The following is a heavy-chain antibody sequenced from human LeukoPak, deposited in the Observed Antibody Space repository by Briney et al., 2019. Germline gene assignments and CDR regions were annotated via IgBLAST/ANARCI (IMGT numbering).Heavy chain of an antibody. CDR3: ARVLGRTYYYDSSGLD. CDR1: GYTFTSYG. Sequence: GASVKVSCKASGYTFTSYGISWVRQAPGQGLEWMGWISAYNGNTNYAQKLQGRVTMTTDTSTSTAYMELRSLRSDDTAVYYCARVLGRTYYYDSSGLDWGQGTLVTVSS. J-gene: IGHJ4*02. CDR2: ISAYNGNT. V-gene: IGHV1-18*01. D-gene: IGHD3-22*01.